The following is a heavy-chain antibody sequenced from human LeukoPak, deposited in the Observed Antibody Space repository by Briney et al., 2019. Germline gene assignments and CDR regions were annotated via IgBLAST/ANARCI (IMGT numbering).Heavy chain of an antibody. J-gene: IGHJ4*02. D-gene: IGHD2-15*01. Sequence: GASVKVSCKASGYTFNSYGISWVRQAPGQGLEWMGWISTYNGHTNYAQKVQDRVTMTRDTSISTAYMELSRLRSDDTAVYYCARDCSGGSCFDYWGQGTLVTVSS. CDR3: ARDCSGGSCFDY. CDR1: GYTFNSYG. V-gene: IGHV1-18*01. CDR2: ISTYNGHT.